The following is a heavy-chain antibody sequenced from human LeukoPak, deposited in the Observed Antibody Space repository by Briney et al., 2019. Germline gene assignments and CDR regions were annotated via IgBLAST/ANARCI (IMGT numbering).Heavy chain of an antibody. D-gene: IGHD2-21*02. CDR3: ARDYCTRGGDCYKEDLFNP. CDR1: GYTFAIYG. CDR2: ISPYDGDT. V-gene: IGHV1-18*01. Sequence: GASVTVSFKASGYTFAIYGISWVRQAPGQGLEWMAWISPYDGDTNYAQNFEGRVTMTTETSTSTAYMELRSLRSDDTAIYYCARDYCTRGGDCYKEDLFNPWGQGTLVTVSS. J-gene: IGHJ5*02.